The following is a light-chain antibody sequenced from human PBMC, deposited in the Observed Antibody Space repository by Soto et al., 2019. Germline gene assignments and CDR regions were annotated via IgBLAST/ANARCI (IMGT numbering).Light chain of an antibody. V-gene: IGKV4-1*01. CDR2: WAS. CDR3: QQYFSIPHT. Sequence: DIVMTQSPDSLAVSLGARATISCKSSHSLFYTSNNKNYLAWYQQKPGQSPKLLFYWASTRESGVPDRISASGSGTDFTLTISSLQAGDLAVYYCQQYFSIPHTFGQGTKVEIK. CDR1: HSLFYTSNNKNY. J-gene: IGKJ2*01.